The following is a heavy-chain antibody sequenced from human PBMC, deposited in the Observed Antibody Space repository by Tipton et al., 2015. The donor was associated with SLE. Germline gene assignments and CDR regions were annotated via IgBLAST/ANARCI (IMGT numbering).Heavy chain of an antibody. V-gene: IGHV4-59*08. Sequence: TLSLTCTVSGGSIDSHYWSWIRQPPGKGLEWIGYIYYSGTTNYNPSLKSRVTISVDTSKNQFSLKLSSVTAADTAVYYCARHARTYYYDSSGYPDAFDIWGQGTMVTVSS. CDR2: IYYSGTT. CDR3: ARHARTYYYDSSGYPDAFDI. D-gene: IGHD3-22*01. J-gene: IGHJ3*02. CDR1: GGSIDSHY.